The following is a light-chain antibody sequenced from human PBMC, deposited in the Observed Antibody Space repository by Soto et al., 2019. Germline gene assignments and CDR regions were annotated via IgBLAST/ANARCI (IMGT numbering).Light chain of an antibody. Sequence: QSALTQPRSVSGSPGQSVTISCTGTNSDVGAYNFVSWYQQHPGKAPKLMIYDVTDRPSGVPDRFSGSKSGNTASLTISGLQAEDEADYYCAAWDDSLYVWAFGGGTKLTVL. CDR1: NSDVGAYNF. CDR2: DVT. J-gene: IGLJ3*02. V-gene: IGLV2-11*01. CDR3: AAWDDSLYVWA.